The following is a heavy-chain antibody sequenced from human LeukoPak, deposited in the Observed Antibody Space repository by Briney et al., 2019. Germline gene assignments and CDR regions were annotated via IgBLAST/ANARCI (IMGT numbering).Heavy chain of an antibody. CDR2: IYSGGIT. CDR3: ASDYDSSGYYYDDY. CDR1: GFTVSSNY. V-gene: IGHV3-53*05. J-gene: IGHJ4*02. D-gene: IGHD3-22*01. Sequence: PGGSLRLSCAASGFTVSSNYMSWVRQAPGKGLEWVSVIYSGGITYYADSVKGRFTISRDNSKNTLYLQMNSLRAEDTAVYSCASDYDSSGYYYDDYWGQGTLVTVSS.